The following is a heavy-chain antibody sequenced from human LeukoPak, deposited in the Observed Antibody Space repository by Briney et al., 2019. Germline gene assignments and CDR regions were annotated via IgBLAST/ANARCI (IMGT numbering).Heavy chain of an antibody. D-gene: IGHD6-19*01. J-gene: IGHJ4*02. CDR1: GGSISSYY. Sequence: SETLSLTCTVSGGSISSYYWSWIRQPPGKGLEWIGYIYYSGSTNYNPSLKSRVTILVDTSKNQFSLRLSSVTAADTAVYFCGXXXXXXVAGFDFWGQGTLVTVSS. CDR2: IYYSGST. CDR3: GXXXXXXVAGFDF. V-gene: IGHV4-59*01.